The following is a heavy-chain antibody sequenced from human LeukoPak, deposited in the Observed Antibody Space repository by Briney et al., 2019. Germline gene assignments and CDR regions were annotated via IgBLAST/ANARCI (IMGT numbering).Heavy chain of an antibody. V-gene: IGHV1-18*01. CDR1: GYTFTSYG. Sequence: GASVKVSCKASGYTFTSYGIGWVRQAPGQGLEWMGWISAYNGNTNYAQKLQGRVTMTTDTSTSTAYMELRSLRSDDTAVYYCAREYYDSSGYNEYFQHWGQGTLVTVSS. D-gene: IGHD3-22*01. J-gene: IGHJ1*01. CDR3: AREYYDSSGYNEYFQH. CDR2: ISAYNGNT.